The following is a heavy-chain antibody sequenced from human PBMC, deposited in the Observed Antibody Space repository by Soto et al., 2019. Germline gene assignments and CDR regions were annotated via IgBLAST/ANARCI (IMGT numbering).Heavy chain of an antibody. J-gene: IGHJ6*02. CDR2: ISGSGGST. Sequence: GGSLRLSCAASGFTFSSYAMSWVRQAPGKGLEWVSAISGSGGSTYYADSVKGRFTISRDNSKNTLYLQMNSLRAEDTAVYYCAKDHRRYSNYGGHYYYYYGMDVWGQGTTVTVSS. CDR1: GFTFSSYA. V-gene: IGHV3-23*01. CDR3: AKDHRRYSNYGGHYYYYYGMDV. D-gene: IGHD4-4*01.